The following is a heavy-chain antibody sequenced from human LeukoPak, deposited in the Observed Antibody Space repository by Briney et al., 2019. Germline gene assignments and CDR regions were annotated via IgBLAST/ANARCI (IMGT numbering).Heavy chain of an antibody. Sequence: NPSETLSLTCTVSGGSITGGSYYWAWIRQPPGKGLEWIGSIYYSGSTHYNSSLKSRVTISVDTSKNQFSLKLSSVTAADTAVYYCASGGEDCSSTSCHYYYYGMDVWGQGTTVTVSS. CDR3: ASGGEDCSSTSCHYYYYGMDV. D-gene: IGHD2-2*01. J-gene: IGHJ6*02. V-gene: IGHV4-39*07. CDR2: IYYSGST. CDR1: GGSITGGSYY.